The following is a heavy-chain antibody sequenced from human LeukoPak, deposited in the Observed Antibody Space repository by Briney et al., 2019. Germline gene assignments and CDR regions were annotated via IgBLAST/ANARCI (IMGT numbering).Heavy chain of an antibody. Sequence: GGSLRLSCTASGFTFSSYAMHWVRQAPGKGLEWVAVISYDGSNKDYADSVKGRFTISRDNSKNTLYLQMSSLRADDTAVYYCARAVEYSYGNWFDPWGQGTLVTVSS. CDR3: ARAVEYSYGNWFDP. J-gene: IGHJ5*02. D-gene: IGHD5-18*01. V-gene: IGHV3-30-3*01. CDR1: GFTFSSYA. CDR2: ISYDGSNK.